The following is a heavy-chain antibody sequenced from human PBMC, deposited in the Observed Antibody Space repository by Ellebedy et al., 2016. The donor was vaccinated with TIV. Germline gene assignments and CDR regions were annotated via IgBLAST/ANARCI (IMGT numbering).Heavy chain of an antibody. J-gene: IGHJ4*02. CDR1: GFTFSSYA. V-gene: IGHV3-30-3*01. CDR2: ISYDGSNK. CDR3: AATSGDYYFDY. D-gene: IGHD4-17*01. Sequence: GESLKISCAASGFTFSSYAMHWVRQAPGKGLEWVAVISYDGSNKYYADSVKGRFTISRDNSKNTLYLQMNSLRAEDTAVYYCAATSGDYYFDYWGQGTLVTVSS.